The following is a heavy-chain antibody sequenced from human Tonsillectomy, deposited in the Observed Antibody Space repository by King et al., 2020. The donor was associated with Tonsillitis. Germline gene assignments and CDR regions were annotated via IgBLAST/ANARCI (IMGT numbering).Heavy chain of an antibody. CDR2: IQSSGNT. CDR1: GDSFSSYY. D-gene: IGHD3-10*01. Sequence: QLQESGPGLVQPSETLSLTCSVSGDSFSSYYWSWIRQSAGKGLEWIGRIQSSGNTNSNPSVKSRVTMSLDTSKNLFSLKLTSVSAADTAVYYCARAAGRGARMAFDIWGPGKMVTVSS. J-gene: IGHJ3*02. CDR3: ARAAGRGARMAFDI. V-gene: IGHV4-4*07.